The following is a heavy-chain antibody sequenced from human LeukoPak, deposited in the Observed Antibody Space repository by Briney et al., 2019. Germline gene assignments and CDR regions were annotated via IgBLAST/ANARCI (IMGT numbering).Heavy chain of an antibody. CDR1: GSSVSSGSYY. CDR3: ARDEVGYDILTGYYSTWFDP. CDR2: FYYRGST. Sequence: PSEILSLTCTVSGSSVSSGSYYWSWIRQPPGKGLEWIGYFYYRGSTKYNPSLKSRVAISVDTSKNQFSLKLSSVTAADTAVYYCARDEVGYDILTGYYSTWFDPWGQGTLVTVSS. J-gene: IGHJ5*02. V-gene: IGHV4-61*01. D-gene: IGHD3-9*01.